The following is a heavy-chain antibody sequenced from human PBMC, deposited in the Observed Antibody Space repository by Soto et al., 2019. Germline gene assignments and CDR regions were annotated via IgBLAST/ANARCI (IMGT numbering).Heavy chain of an antibody. V-gene: IGHV4-31*03. Sequence: QVQLQESGPGLVKPSQTLSLTCTVSGGSISLGGYYWSWIRQHPGKGLEWIGYIYYSGSFYYNPSLRSRVTISVDTSQAQFSLKLSSVTAADTAVYYCARGGVVPASIEVNWFDHWGQGTLVTVAS. CDR2: IYYSGSF. CDR3: ARGGVVPASIEVNWFDH. J-gene: IGHJ5*02. D-gene: IGHD2-2*02. CDR1: GGSISLGGYY.